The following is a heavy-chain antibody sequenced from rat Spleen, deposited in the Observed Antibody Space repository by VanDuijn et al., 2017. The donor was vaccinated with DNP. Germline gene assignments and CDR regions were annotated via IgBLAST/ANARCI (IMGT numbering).Heavy chain of an antibody. V-gene: IGHV5-46*01. CDR3: ARWYNSGYYFDY. Sequence: EVQLVESGGGLVQPGRSMKLSCAASGFTFSNFPMAWVRQAPTKGLEWVASISTSGGNTYYRDSVKGRFTISRDNAKSTLYLQMNSLRSEDMATYYCARWYNSGYYFDYWGQGVMVTVSS. D-gene: IGHD4-3*01. CDR2: ISTSGGNT. CDR1: GFTFSNFP. J-gene: IGHJ2*01.